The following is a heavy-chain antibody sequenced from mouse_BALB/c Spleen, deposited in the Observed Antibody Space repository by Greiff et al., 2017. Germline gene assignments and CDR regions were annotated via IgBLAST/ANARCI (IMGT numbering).Heavy chain of an antibody. CDR2: IDPENGNT. D-gene: IGHD2-1*01. CDR1: GFNIKDYY. CDR3: ARGGNYDFAY. V-gene: IGHV14-1*02. J-gene: IGHJ3*01. Sequence: EVKLVESGAELVRPGALVKLSCKASGFNIKDYYMHWVKQRPEQGLEWIGWIDPENGNTIYDPKFQGKASITADTSSNTAYLQLSSLTSEDTAVYYCARGGNYDFAYWGQGTLVTVSA.